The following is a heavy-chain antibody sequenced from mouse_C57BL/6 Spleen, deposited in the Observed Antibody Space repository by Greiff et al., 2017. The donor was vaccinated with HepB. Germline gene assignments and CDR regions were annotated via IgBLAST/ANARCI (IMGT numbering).Heavy chain of an antibody. V-gene: IGHV1-15*01. Sequence: QVQLKESGAELVRPGASVTLSCKASGYTFTDYEMHWVKQTPVHGLEWIGAIDPETGGTAYNQKFKGKAILTADKSSSTAYMELRSLTSEDSAVYYCTRWDYGWYFDVWGTGTTVTVSS. CDR2: IDPETGGT. J-gene: IGHJ1*03. CDR1: GYTFTDYE. CDR3: TRWDYGWYFDV. D-gene: IGHD1-1*01.